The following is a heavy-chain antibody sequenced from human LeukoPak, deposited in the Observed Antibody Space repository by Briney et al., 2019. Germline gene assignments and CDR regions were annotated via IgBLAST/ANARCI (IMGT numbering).Heavy chain of an antibody. D-gene: IGHD3-3*01. Sequence: PGRSLRLSCAASGFTFDDYAMHWVRQAPGKGLEWVSGISWNSGSIGYADSVKGRFTISRDNAKNSLYLQMNSLRAEDTALYYCAKSLRFLEWLLFDYWGQGTLVTVSS. V-gene: IGHV3-9*01. CDR1: GFTFDDYA. CDR2: ISWNSGSI. J-gene: IGHJ4*02. CDR3: AKSLRFLEWLLFDY.